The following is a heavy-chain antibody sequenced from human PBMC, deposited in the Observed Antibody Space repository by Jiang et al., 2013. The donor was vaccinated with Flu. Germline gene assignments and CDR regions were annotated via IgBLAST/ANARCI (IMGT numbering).Heavy chain of an antibody. CDR3: ARGKREEWLAYLDF. V-gene: IGHV1-2*02. CDR2: DVPPISGNT. Sequence: SGYTFTAFYIHWVRQAPGQGPEWMGWDVPPISGNTHYAQRYEARVTMTMDRSLTTAYMELRGLRFDDSAVYFCARGKREEWLAYLDFWGQGTLVTVSS. D-gene: IGHD6-19*01. CDR1: GYTFTAFY. J-gene: IGHJ4*02.